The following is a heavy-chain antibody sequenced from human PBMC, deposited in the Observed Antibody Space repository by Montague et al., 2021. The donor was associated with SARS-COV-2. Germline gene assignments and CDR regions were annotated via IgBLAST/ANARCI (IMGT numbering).Heavy chain of an antibody. CDR1: GASISTGIYS. V-gene: IGHV4-61*02. Sequence: TLSLTCTVSGASISTGIYSWSWIRQPAGKGLEWIGRICTTGHTDYNTSLESRVSMSVDTSTNQFSLSLTSVTAADTAVYCCARFGTGTPEFDLWGQGTLVTVSS. J-gene: IGHJ4*02. CDR3: ARFGTGTPEFDL. CDR2: ICTTGHT. D-gene: IGHD1-1*01.